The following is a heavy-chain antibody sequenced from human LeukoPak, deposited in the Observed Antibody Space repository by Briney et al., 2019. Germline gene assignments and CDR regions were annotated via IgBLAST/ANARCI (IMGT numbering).Heavy chain of an antibody. CDR1: GYTFTGYY. J-gene: IGHJ3*02. CDR3: ARDPKYYYDSSGYYTDAFDI. CDR2: INPSGGST. V-gene: IGHV1-46*01. Sequence: ASVKVSCKASGYTFTGYYMHRVRQAPGQGLEWMGIINPSGGSTSYAQKLQGRVTMTTDTSTSTAYMELRSLRSDDTAVYYCARDPKYYYDSSGYYTDAFDIWGQGTMVTVSS. D-gene: IGHD3-22*01.